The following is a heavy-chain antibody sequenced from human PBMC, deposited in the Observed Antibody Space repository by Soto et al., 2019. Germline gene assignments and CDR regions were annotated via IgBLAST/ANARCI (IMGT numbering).Heavy chain of an antibody. V-gene: IGHV3-30-3*01. Sequence: GGSLRLSCAASGFTFSSYAMHWVRQAPGKGLEWVAVISYDGSNKYYADSVKGRFTISRDNSKNTLYLQMNSLRAEDTAVYYCVWFGSMDFWGQGTTVTVSS. J-gene: IGHJ6*02. D-gene: IGHD3-10*01. CDR2: ISYDGSNK. CDR1: GFTFSSYA. CDR3: VWFGSMDF.